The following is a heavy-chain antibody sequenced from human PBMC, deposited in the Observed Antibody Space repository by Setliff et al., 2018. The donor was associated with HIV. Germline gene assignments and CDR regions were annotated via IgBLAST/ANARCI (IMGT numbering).Heavy chain of an antibody. CDR3: TTNVGFCSSTRCYSDY. V-gene: IGHV3-15*01. CDR1: GFTFSNAW. J-gene: IGHJ4*02. CDR2: IKSKTDGGTT. D-gene: IGHD2-2*01. Sequence: PGGSLRLSCAASGFTFSNAWMSWVRQAPGKGLEWVGRIKSKTDGGTTDYVTPVKDRFTISRDDSKNKLYLQMNSLKTEDRAVYYCTTNVGFCSSTRCYSDYWGQGTLVTVSS.